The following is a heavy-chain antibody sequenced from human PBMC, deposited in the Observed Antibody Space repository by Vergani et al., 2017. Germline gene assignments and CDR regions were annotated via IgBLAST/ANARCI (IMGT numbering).Heavy chain of an antibody. Sequence: QVQLQQWGAGLLKPSETLSLTCAVYGGSFSGYYWSWIRQPPGKGLEWIGEINHSGSTNYNPSLKSRVTISVDTSKNQFSLKLSSVTAADTAVYYCAREEIAARPFDYWGQGTLVTVSS. D-gene: IGHD6-6*01. V-gene: IGHV4-34*01. CDR2: INHSGST. CDR3: AREEIAARPFDY. J-gene: IGHJ4*02. CDR1: GGSFSGYY.